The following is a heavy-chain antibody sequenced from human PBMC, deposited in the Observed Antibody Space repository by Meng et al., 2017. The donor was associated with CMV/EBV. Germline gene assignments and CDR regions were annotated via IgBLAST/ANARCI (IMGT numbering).Heavy chain of an antibody. CDR2: IYYSGST. J-gene: IGHJ4*02. CDR3: ARHPVGLRFLEWLLYPDY. V-gene: IGHV4-39*01. CDR1: GGSISSSSYY. Sequence: SETLSLTCTVSGGSISSSSYYWGWIRQPPGKGLEWIGSIYYSGSTYYNPSLKSRVTISVDTSKNQFSLKLSSVTAADTAVYYRARHPVGLRFLEWLLYPDYWGQGTLVTVSS. D-gene: IGHD3-3*01.